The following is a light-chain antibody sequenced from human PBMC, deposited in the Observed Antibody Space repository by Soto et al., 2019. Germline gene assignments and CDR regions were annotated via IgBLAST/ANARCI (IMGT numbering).Light chain of an antibody. Sequence: QSALTPPPSASVSPGQSVTISCTGTSSDVGTYNSVSWYQQYPGKAPKLMIYEVNKRPSGVPDRFSGSKSGNTASLTVSGLHTDDEADYYCVSYSDTMHVAIGGWTKLTVL. CDR3: VSYSDTMHVA. CDR1: SSDVGTYNS. V-gene: IGLV2-8*01. J-gene: IGLJ2*01. CDR2: EVN.